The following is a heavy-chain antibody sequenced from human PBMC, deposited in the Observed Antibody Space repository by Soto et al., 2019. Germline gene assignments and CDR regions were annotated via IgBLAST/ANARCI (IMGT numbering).Heavy chain of an antibody. CDR3: TTGRFSSSLYFDS. CDR1: GITFSNVW. D-gene: IGHD6-6*01. Sequence: EVQLVESGGGLVKPGGTLRVSCEASGITFSNVWMTWVRQAPGKGLEWVGRIKSKTDGGTTDYGAPVRGRFTISRDDSKNTLYLQLNSLKTDDTAVYYCTTGRFSSSLYFDSWGQGTLVTVSS. CDR2: IKSKTDGGTT. J-gene: IGHJ4*02. V-gene: IGHV3-15*01.